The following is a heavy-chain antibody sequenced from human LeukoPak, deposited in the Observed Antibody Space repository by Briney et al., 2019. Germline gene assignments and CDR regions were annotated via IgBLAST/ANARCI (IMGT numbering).Heavy chain of an antibody. V-gene: IGHV3-23*01. CDR2: ISGSGGST. J-gene: IGHJ6*02. CDR1: GFTFSSYS. D-gene: IGHD6-19*01. Sequence: GGSLRLSCAASGFTFSSYSMNWVRQAPGKGLEWVSAISGSGGSTYYADSVKGRFTISRDNSKNTLYLQMNSLRAEDTAVYYCAKDSQWQDYYYYGMDVWGQGTTVTVSS. CDR3: AKDSQWQDYYYYGMDV.